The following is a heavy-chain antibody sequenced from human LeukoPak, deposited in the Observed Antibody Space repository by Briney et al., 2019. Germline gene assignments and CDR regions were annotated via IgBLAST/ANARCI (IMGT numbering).Heavy chain of an antibody. CDR3: ARIAVAGYNYYYYYMDV. CDR2: IYYSGST. V-gene: IGHV4-59*01. Sequence: SETLSLTCTVSGGSISSYYWSWIRQPPGKGLEWIGYIYYSGSTNYNPSLKSRVTISVDTSKNQFSLKLSSVTAADTAVYYCARIAVAGYNYYYYYMDVWGKGTTVTVSS. J-gene: IGHJ6*03. CDR1: GGSISSYY. D-gene: IGHD6-19*01.